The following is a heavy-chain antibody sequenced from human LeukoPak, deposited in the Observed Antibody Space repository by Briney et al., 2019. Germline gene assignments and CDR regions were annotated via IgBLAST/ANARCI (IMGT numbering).Heavy chain of an antibody. Sequence: GGSLRLSCAASGFTFSSYAMSWVRQAPGKGLEWVSAISGSGGSTYYADSVKGRFTISRDNSRNTMDLQMNSLRAEDTAVYYCARCDSSRWNGIDYWGQGTLVTVSS. CDR3: ARCDSSRWNGIDY. D-gene: IGHD6-13*01. V-gene: IGHV3-23*01. CDR2: ISGSGGST. CDR1: GFTFSSYA. J-gene: IGHJ4*02.